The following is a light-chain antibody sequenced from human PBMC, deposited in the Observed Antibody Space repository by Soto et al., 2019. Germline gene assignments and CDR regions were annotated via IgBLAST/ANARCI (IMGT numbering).Light chain of an antibody. V-gene: IGKV3-20*01. CDR3: QEYGMSRT. J-gene: IGKJ1*01. Sequence: EIVMTQSPGTVSVFPGETVTLSCRASQSVSGYLDWFHQKPGQAPRLLIYAASNTAPGIPDRFSGSGSGTDFTLTISRLEPEDFAVYYCQEYGMSRTFGQGTKVDI. CDR2: AAS. CDR1: QSVSGY.